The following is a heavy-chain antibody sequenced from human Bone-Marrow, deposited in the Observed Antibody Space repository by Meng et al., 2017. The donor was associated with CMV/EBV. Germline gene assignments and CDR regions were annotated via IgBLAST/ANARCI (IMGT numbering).Heavy chain of an antibody. CDR3: AILYDFWSGYYRRSDD. D-gene: IGHD3-3*01. V-gene: IGHV4-34*01. J-gene: IGHJ4*02. CDR1: GGSFSGYY. Sequence: GSLRLSCAVYGGSFSGYYWSWIRQPPGKGLEWIGEINHSGSTNYNPSLKSRVTISVDTSKNQFSLKLSSVTAADTAVYYCAILYDFWSGYYRRSDDWGQGTLVTVSS. CDR2: INHSGST.